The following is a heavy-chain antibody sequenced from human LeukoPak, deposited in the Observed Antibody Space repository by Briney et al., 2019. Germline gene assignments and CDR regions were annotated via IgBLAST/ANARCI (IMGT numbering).Heavy chain of an antibody. CDR3: VRELNDLT. CDR1: GFSFSNFE. D-gene: IGHD3-3*01. CDR2: ISSGGSSI. V-gene: IGHV3-48*03. Sequence: GGSLRLSCVASGFSFSNFEMNWVRQAPGKGLQCVSYISSGGSSIHYTDSVKGRFTISRDNAKNSVFLQMNSLRAKDTAIYYCVRELNDLTWGQGTLVTVSP. J-gene: IGHJ4*02.